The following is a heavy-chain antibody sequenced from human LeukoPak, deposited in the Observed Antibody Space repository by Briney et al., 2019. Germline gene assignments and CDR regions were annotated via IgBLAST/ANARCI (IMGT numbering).Heavy chain of an antibody. CDR3: ARHPPWIQLWYFDY. V-gene: IGHV4-59*08. D-gene: IGHD5-18*01. CDR1: GGSISSYY. J-gene: IGHJ4*02. Sequence: SETVSLTCTVSGGSISSYYWSWIRQPPGKGLEWIGYIYYSGSTNYNPSLKSRVTISVDTSKNQFSLKLSSVTAADTAVYYCARHPPWIQLWYFDYWGQGTLVTVSS. CDR2: IYYSGST.